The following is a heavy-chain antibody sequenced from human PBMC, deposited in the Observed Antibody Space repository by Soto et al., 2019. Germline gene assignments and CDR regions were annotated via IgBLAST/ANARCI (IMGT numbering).Heavy chain of an antibody. D-gene: IGHD6-13*01. Sequence: QGQLVESGGGVVQPGRSLRLSCAASGFTFSNYGMHWVRQAPGKGLEWVAVIWYDGSNKYYADSVKGRFTISRDNSKNTLYLQMNSLRAEDTAVYYCARVYRSWYSDYWGQGTLVTVSS. V-gene: IGHV3-33*01. CDR2: IWYDGSNK. CDR1: GFTFSNYG. CDR3: ARVYRSWYSDY. J-gene: IGHJ4*02.